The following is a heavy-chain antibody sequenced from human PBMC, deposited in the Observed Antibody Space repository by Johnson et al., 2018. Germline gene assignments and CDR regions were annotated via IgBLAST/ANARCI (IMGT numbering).Heavy chain of an antibody. CDR2: IYSGGST. J-gene: IGHJ3*02. CDR3: ARTLTAVDI. V-gene: IGHV3-66*01. Sequence: VQLLEAGGGLVQPGGSLRLSCAASGFTVSSNYMSWVRQAPGTGLEWVSVIYSGGSTYYADSVKGRFTISKDNSKNTVYRQRSSLRAEDTAVYYCARTLTAVDIWGQGTMVTVSS. CDR1: GFTVSSNY.